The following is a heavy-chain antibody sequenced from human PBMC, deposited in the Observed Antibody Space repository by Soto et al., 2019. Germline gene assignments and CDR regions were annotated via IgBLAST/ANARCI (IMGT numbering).Heavy chain of an antibody. CDR1: GDSISSYY. Sequence: QVRLQESGPGLVKPSETLSLTCSVSGDSISSYYWSWIRQPPGKGLEWIGYMYNTGSTIYNPSLKSRVTISVDTSKSQFSLKLNSVTAADTAVYYCARDLWGYCGADCYPLDVWGQGTTVTVSS. CDR2: MYNTGST. D-gene: IGHD2-21*02. J-gene: IGHJ6*02. V-gene: IGHV4-59*01. CDR3: ARDLWGYCGADCYPLDV.